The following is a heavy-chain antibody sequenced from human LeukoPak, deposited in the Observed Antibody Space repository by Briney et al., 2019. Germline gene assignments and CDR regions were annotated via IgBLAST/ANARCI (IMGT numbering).Heavy chain of an antibody. CDR3: ARALYSMTTVTTEYWFDY. D-gene: IGHD4-17*01. J-gene: IGHJ4*02. CDR1: GGSISSGDYY. Sequence: SQTLSLTCTVSGGSISSGDYYWSWIRQPPGKGLEWIGYTYYSGSTYYNPSLQSRVIISVDTSKNQFSLKLTSVTAADTAVYYCARALYSMTTVTTEYWFDYWGQGTLVTVSS. CDR2: TYYSGST. V-gene: IGHV4-30-4*01.